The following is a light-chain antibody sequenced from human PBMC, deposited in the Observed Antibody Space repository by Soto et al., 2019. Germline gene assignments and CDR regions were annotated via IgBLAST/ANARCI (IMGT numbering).Light chain of an antibody. CDR3: QQYNSYSENT. J-gene: IGKJ2*01. Sequence: DIQMTQSPSTLSASVGDRVTITCRASQSISTWLAWYQQKSGEAPKLLIYKASSLESGVPSRFSGSGSGTDFTLTISSLQPGDAATYYCQQYNSYSENTFGQGTRLEIK. CDR1: QSISTW. CDR2: KAS. V-gene: IGKV1-5*03.